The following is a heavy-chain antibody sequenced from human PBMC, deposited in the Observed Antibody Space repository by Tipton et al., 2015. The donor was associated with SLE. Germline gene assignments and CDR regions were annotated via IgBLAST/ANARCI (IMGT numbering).Heavy chain of an antibody. V-gene: IGHV1-46*01. CDR2: INPSGGST. CDR1: GDTFTSHY. Sequence: QSGAEVKKPGASVKVSCKASGDTFTSHYMHWVRQAPGQGLEWMGTINPSGGSTSYAQKFQGRVTMTRDTSISTVYMELRSLTSEDTAVYYCAISRISMDRGLPLDYWGQGTLVTVSS. D-gene: IGHD3-10*01. CDR3: AISRISMDRGLPLDY. J-gene: IGHJ4*02.